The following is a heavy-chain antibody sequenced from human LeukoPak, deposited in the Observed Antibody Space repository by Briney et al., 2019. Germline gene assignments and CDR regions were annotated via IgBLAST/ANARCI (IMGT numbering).Heavy chain of an antibody. CDR1: GFTFSSYS. D-gene: IGHD1-1*01. CDR3: ARVQGGFDY. J-gene: IGHJ4*02. V-gene: IGHV3-48*01. Sequence: GGSLRLSCVASGFTFSSYSMIWVRQAPGKGLEWVSYISSSSSTIYYADSVKGRFTISRDNAKNSLYLQMNSLRAEDTAVYYCARVQGGFDYWGQGTLVTVSS. CDR2: ISSSSSTI.